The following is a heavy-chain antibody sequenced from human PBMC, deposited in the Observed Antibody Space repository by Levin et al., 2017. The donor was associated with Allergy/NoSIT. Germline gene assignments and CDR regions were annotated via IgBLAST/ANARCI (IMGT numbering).Heavy chain of an antibody. V-gene: IGHV3-74*01. CDR3: ARDRQLVATDALDV. D-gene: IGHD6-13*01. CDR1: GFTLSSYW. Sequence: GGSLRLSCSASGFTLSSYWMHWVRQAPGKGLVWVSRIDSDGTSASHADSVKGRFTISRDNAKNTLYLQMNSLRVEDTAVYYCARDRQLVATDALDVWGQGTMVTVSS. J-gene: IGHJ3*01. CDR2: IDSDGTSA.